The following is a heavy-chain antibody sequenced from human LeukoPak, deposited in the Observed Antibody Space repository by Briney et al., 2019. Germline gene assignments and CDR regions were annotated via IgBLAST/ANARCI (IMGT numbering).Heavy chain of an antibody. CDR3: AREREWVGATGFFDY. J-gene: IGHJ4*02. CDR2: ISYDGSNK. V-gene: IGHV3-30-3*01. CDR1: GFTFSSYA. Sequence: GRSLRLSCAASGFTFSSYAMHWVRQAPGKGLEWVAVISYDGSNKYYADSVKGRFTISRDNSKNTLYLQMNSLRAEDTAVYYCAREREWVGATGFFDYWGQGTLVTVSS. D-gene: IGHD1-26*01.